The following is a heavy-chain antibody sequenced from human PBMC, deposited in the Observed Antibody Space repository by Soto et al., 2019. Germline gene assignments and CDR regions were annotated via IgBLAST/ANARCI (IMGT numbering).Heavy chain of an antibody. CDR1: VQALCVFP. V-gene: IGHV1-24*01. Sequence: LMMGSWKIYVQALCVFPVNCRIQVPGKGLEWMGGFDPGNGQKFYAQKFQGRVIMTGDTSTETAYMELSSLRSEDTAVYYCATDGNNGNNWFDPWGQGTQVTVSS. CDR2: FDPGNGQK. CDR3: ATDGNNGNNWFDP. J-gene: IGHJ5*02. D-gene: IGHD1-20*01.